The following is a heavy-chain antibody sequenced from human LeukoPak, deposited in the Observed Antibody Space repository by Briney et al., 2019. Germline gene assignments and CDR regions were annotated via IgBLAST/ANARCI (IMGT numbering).Heavy chain of an antibody. V-gene: IGHV1-2*02. D-gene: IGHD6-6*01. J-gene: IGHJ4*02. CDR1: GYTFTGYY. CDR2: INPNGGGT. CDR3: ARVIRIAARFDY. Sequence: GASVKVSCKASGYTFTGYYMHWVRQAPGQGLEWMGWINPNGGGTNYAQKFQGRVTMTRDTSISTAYMELSRLRSDDTAVYYCARVIRIAARFDYWGQGTLVTVSS.